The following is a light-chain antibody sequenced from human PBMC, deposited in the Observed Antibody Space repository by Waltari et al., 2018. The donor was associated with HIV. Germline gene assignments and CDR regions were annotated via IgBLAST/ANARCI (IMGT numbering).Light chain of an antibody. CDR2: EVS. Sequence: QSALTQPASVSGSPGQSITISCTGTSSDIGGYNYVSWYQQHPGKAPKLMIYEVSTRPSGVSSRFSGSKSGNTASLTISGLQAEDEADYYCSSYTSSSTVIFGGGTKLAVL. CDR1: SSDIGGYNY. CDR3: SSYTSSSTVI. J-gene: IGLJ2*01. V-gene: IGLV2-14*01.